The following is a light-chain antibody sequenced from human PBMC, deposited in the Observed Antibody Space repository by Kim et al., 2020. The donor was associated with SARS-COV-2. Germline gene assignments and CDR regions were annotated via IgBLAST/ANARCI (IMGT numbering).Light chain of an antibody. CDR3: QQFNNWPLYS. Sequence: VSPGERATLSCMASQSVNSNLAWYQQKPGQAPRLLIYGASTRASGVPARFSGSGSGTEFTLTISSLQSEDFAVYYCQQFNNWPLYSFGQGTSWRS. J-gene: IGKJ2*03. CDR1: QSVNSN. CDR2: GAS. V-gene: IGKV3-15*01.